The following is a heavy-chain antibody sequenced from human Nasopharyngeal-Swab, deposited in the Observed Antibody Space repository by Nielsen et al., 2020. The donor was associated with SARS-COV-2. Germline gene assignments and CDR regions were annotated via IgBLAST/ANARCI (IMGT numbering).Heavy chain of an antibody. Sequence: ASVKVSCKASGYTFTSYGISWVRQAPGQGLEWMGWISAYNGNTNYAQKLQGRVTMTRDTSTSTVYMELSSLRSEDTAVYYCARDQIGDSSGYDFDYWGQGTLVTVSS. D-gene: IGHD3-22*01. CDR2: ISAYNGNT. J-gene: IGHJ4*02. CDR1: GYTFTSYG. V-gene: IGHV1-18*01. CDR3: ARDQIGDSSGYDFDY.